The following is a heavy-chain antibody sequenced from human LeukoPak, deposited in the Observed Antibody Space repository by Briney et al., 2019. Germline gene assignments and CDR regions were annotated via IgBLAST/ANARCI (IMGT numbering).Heavy chain of an antibody. J-gene: IGHJ4*02. CDR1: GFTFSSYG. D-gene: IGHD6-19*01. CDR3: ARSIAVAGLDY. CDR2: IWYDGSNK. Sequence: PGRSLRLSCAASGFTFSSYGMHCVRQAPGKGLEWVAVIWYDGSNKYYADSVKGRFTISRDNSKNTLYLQMNSLRAEDTAVYYCARSIAVAGLDYWGQGTLVTVSS. V-gene: IGHV3-33*01.